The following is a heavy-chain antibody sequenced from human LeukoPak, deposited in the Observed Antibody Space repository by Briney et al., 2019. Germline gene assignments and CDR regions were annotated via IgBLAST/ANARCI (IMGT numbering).Heavy chain of an antibody. CDR3: ARARYCTNGVCYTPRHNWFDP. CDR2: INSSSSYI. V-gene: IGHV3-21*01. CDR1: GFTFSSYS. D-gene: IGHD2-8*01. Sequence: GGSLRLSCAASGFTFSSYSMNWVRQAPGKGLEWVSSINSSSSYIYYADSVKGRFTISRDNAKNSLYLQMNSLRAEDTAVYYCARARYCTNGVCYTPRHNWFDPWGQGTLVTVSS. J-gene: IGHJ5*02.